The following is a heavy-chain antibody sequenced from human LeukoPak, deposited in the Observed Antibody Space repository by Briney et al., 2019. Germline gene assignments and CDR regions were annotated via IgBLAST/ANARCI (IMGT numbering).Heavy chain of an antibody. V-gene: IGHV4-59*12. Sequence: SETLSLTCTVSGGSISSYYWSWIRQPPGKGLEWIGYIYYSGSTNYNPSLKSRVTISVDTSKNQFSLKLSSVTAADTAVYYCARGGTKTTASYDYWGQGTLVTVSS. CDR1: GGSISSYY. J-gene: IGHJ4*02. CDR2: IYYSGST. D-gene: IGHD4-17*01. CDR3: ARGGTKTTASYDY.